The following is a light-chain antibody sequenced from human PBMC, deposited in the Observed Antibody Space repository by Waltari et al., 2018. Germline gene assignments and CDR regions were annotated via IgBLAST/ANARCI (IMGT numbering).Light chain of an antibody. CDR1: CSHVGGFNY. V-gene: IGLV2-14*03. Sequence: QSALTQPASVSGSPGHSLTISRPGTCSHVGGFNYVSWYQQHPGKAPKLMIYDVSNRPSGVSNRFSGSKSGNTASLTISGLQAEDEADYYCSSYTSSSTQVFGTGTKVTVL. J-gene: IGLJ1*01. CDR3: SSYTSSSTQV. CDR2: DVS.